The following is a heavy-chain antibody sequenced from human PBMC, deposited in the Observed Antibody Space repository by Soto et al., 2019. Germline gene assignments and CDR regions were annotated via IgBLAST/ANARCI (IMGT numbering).Heavy chain of an antibody. J-gene: IGHJ1*01. V-gene: IGHV3-23*01. CDR3: ARDEIID. Sequence: GGSLRLSCAASGFTFSNYAMNWIRQASGKGLEWLSSISANGRNAYYADSVKGRFTISRDRSKNTLYLQMSSLRADDTAVYYCARDEIIDWGQGTLVTVSS. CDR2: ISANGRNA. CDR1: GFTFSNYA.